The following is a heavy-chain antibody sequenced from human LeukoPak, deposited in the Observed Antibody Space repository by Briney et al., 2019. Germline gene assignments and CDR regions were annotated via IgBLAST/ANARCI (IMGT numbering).Heavy chain of an antibody. D-gene: IGHD1-1*01. Sequence: SETLSLTCTVSGGSISSSSYYWGWIRQPPGKGLEWIGSIYYSGSTYYNPSLKSRVTISVDTSKNQFSLNLTSVTAADTAVYYCARVVSLSERIADFEYWGQGTLVTVSS. CDR3: ARVVSLSERIADFEY. CDR2: IYYSGST. CDR1: GGSISSSSYY. V-gene: IGHV4-39*07. J-gene: IGHJ4*02.